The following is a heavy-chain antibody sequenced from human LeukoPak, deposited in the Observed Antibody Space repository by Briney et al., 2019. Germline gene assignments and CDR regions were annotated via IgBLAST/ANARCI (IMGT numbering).Heavy chain of an antibody. CDR2: ISYDGSNK. Sequence: GGSLRLSCAASGFTFSSSAMHWVRQAPGKGLEWVAVISYDGSNKYYADSVKGRFTISRDNSKNTLYLQMNSLRAEDTAVYYRAREGRCSTTSCYYFDYWGQGTLVTVSS. CDR1: GFTFSSSA. J-gene: IGHJ4*02. CDR3: AREGRCSTTSCYYFDY. D-gene: IGHD2-2*01. V-gene: IGHV3-30-3*01.